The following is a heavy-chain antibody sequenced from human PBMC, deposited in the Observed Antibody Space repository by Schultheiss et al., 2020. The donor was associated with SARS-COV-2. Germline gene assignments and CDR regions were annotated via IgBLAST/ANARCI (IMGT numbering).Heavy chain of an antibody. CDR3: ARGFGAVVVPAASPVHWFDP. J-gene: IGHJ5*02. V-gene: IGHV4-59*12. Sequence: SETLSLTCTVSGGSISSYYWSWIRQPPGKGLEWIAYIYYSGSTNYNPSLKSRVTMSVDTSKNQFSLKLSSVTAADTAVYYCARGFGAVVVPAASPVHWFDPWGQGTLVTVSS. D-gene: IGHD2-2*01. CDR1: GGSISSYY. CDR2: IYYSGST.